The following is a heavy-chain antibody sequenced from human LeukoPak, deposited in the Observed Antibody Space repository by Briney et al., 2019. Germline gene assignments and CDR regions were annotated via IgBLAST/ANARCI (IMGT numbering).Heavy chain of an antibody. V-gene: IGHV1-18*01. CDR1: GYTFTSYG. CDR2: ISAYNGNT. D-gene: IGHD3-9*01. CDR3: ARVEGAVGRYFDWLTRPYYFDY. Sequence: GASVKVSCKASGYTFTSYGISWVRQAPGQGLEWMGWISAYNGNTNYAQKLQGRVTMTTDTSASTAYMELRSLRSDDTAVYYCARVEGAVGRYFDWLTRPYYFDYWGQGTLVTVSS. J-gene: IGHJ4*02.